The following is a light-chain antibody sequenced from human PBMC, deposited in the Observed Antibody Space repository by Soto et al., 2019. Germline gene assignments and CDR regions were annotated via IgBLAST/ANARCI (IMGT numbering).Light chain of an antibody. CDR3: QHYNSYSDA. CDR1: QTISSW. CDR2: NAS. J-gene: IGKJ1*01. Sequence: DIQMTQSPSTLSGSVGDRVTITCRAIQTISSWLAWYQQTPGKAPKLLIYNASTLKSGVPSRFRGSGSGTECTLTPSSVQPDDFATYSSQHYNSYSDAFGQATKVELK. V-gene: IGKV1-5*03.